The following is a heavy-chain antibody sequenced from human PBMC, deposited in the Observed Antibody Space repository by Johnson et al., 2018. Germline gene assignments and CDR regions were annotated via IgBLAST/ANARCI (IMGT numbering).Heavy chain of an antibody. V-gene: IGHV4-34*01. CDR1: GGSFSGYY. Sequence: QVQLQQWGAGLLKPSETLALTCAVYGGSFSGYYWSWIRQPPGKGLEWIGEINHSGSTNYNPSLKSRVTITVDTSKNQFPLKLSSVTAADTAVYYCAREGLGELSSLMDVWGKGTTVTVSS. D-gene: IGHD3-16*02. CDR2: INHSGST. J-gene: IGHJ6*03. CDR3: AREGLGELSSLMDV.